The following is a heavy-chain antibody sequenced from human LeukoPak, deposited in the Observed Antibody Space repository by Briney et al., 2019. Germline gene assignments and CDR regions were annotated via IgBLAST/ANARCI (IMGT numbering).Heavy chain of an antibody. CDR3: ARGRVSSSSWSSTYYYYFYMDV. CDR1: SGSISTSNYY. V-gene: IGHV4-39*07. Sequence: SETLSLTCTVSSGSISTSNYYWGWVRQPPGKALEWIGNIFYSGSTYYNPSLKSRVTMSIDTSKNQFSLKLSSVTAADTAVYFCARGRVSSSSWSSTYYYYFYMDVWGKGTTVTVSS. CDR2: IFYSGST. D-gene: IGHD6-13*01. J-gene: IGHJ6*03.